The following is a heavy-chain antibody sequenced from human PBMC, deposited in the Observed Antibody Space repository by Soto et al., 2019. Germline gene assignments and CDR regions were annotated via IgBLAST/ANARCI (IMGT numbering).Heavy chain of an antibody. CDR2: TYYRSKWYN. CDR1: GDIVSSNSAA. J-gene: IGHJ6*02. D-gene: IGHD3-3*01. V-gene: IGHV6-1*01. Sequence: SQTLSLTCAISGDIVSSNSAAWNWIRQSPSRGLEWLGRTYYRSKWYNDYAVSVKSRITINPDTSKNQFSLQLNSVTPEDTAVYYRARRKYYDFGSGYYYYYGMDVWGQGTTVTVSS. CDR3: ARRKYYDFGSGYYYYYGMDV.